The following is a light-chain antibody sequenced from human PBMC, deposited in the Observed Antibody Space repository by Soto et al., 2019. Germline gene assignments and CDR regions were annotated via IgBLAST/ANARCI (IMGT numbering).Light chain of an antibody. Sequence: AIRMTQSPSSLSASTGDRVTITCRASQGISSYLAWYQQQPGKAPKLLIYAASTLPSGVPSRFSGSGSGTDFTLTMSCLQAEDFATYDCQQYYSYPLTFRGGTKVEIK. CDR1: QGISSY. J-gene: IGKJ4*01. V-gene: IGKV1-8*01. CDR2: AAS. CDR3: QQYYSYPLT.